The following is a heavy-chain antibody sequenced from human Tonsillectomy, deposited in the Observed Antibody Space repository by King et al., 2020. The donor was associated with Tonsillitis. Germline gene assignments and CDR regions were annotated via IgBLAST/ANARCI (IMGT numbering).Heavy chain of an antibody. CDR3: AKDGCWSSSSK. D-gene: IGHD6-6*01. CDR1: GFTFRSYA. Sequence: VQLVESGGGLVQPGGSLRLSCAASGFTFRSYAMSWVRQAPGKGLEWVSAIRGSGGSTYYADSVTGRFTISRDNSKNTLYLLMNSLRAEDTAVYYCAKDGCWSSSSKWGQGTLVTVSS. V-gene: IGHV3-23*04. CDR2: IRGSGGST. J-gene: IGHJ4*02.